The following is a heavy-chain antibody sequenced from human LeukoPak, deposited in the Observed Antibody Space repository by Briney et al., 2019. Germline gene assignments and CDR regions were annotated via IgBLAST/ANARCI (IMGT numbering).Heavy chain of an antibody. Sequence: VGSLRLSCATSGFTFRSYWMIWVRQAPRKGVEGVANIKGVGSRKYHLDSAEGRFPISREHAKNSLYLQISSLSADATAVYYCVRDANYHDRSNFYDVLDMWGQGTMVTVSS. CDR3: VRDANYHDRSNFYDVLDM. CDR2: IKGVGSRK. J-gene: IGHJ3*02. V-gene: IGHV3-7*01. CDR1: GFTFRSYW. D-gene: IGHD3-22*01.